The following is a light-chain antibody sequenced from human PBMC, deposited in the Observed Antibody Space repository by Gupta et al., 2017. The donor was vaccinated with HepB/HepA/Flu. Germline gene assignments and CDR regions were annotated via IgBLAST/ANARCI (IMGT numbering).Light chain of an antibody. CDR3: CSYAGTNHYV. CDR2: EVS. J-gene: IGLJ1*01. V-gene: IGLV2-8*01. Sequence: HSARTQPPSAPGSPGQAATISCTGTTSDVGGYNYFSWYQQHPGNAPSLMIFEVSRRAAGAPDRFSGSKSGNTASLTVSGHEEEEDADYYSCSYAGTNHYVFGTGTKVTVL. CDR1: TSDVGGYNY.